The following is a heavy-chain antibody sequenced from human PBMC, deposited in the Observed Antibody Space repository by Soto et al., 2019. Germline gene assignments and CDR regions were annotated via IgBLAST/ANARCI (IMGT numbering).Heavy chain of an antibody. D-gene: IGHD5-12*01. V-gene: IGHV4-34*01. Sequence: ASETLSVTCAVYCGSFSGDYWSWIRQPPGKGLEWIGEINHSGSTNYNPSLKSRVTISVDTSKNQFSLKLSSVTAADTAVYYCAREARGYSGYRYYYYYMDVWGKGTTVTVSS. CDR2: INHSGST. CDR1: CGSFSGDY. CDR3: AREARGYSGYRYYYYYMDV. J-gene: IGHJ6*03.